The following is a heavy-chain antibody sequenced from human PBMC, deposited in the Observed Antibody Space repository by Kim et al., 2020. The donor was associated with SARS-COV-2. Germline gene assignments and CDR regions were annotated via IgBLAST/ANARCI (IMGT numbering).Heavy chain of an antibody. CDR3: ARQDYYDSSGWEDDAFDI. J-gene: IGHJ3*02. CDR2: IYYSGST. V-gene: IGHV4-59*01. CDR1: GGSISSYY. Sequence: SETLSLTCTVSGGSISSYYWSWIRQPPGKGLEWIGYIYYSGSTNYNPSLKSRVTISVDTSKNQFSLKLSSVTAADTAVYYCARQDYYDSSGWEDDAFDIWGQGTMVTVSS. D-gene: IGHD3-22*01.